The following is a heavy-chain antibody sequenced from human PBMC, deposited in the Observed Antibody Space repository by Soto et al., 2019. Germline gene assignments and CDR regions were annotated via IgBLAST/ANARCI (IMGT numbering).Heavy chain of an antibody. CDR3: ARGANADTAMGSMDV. D-gene: IGHD5-18*01. CDR1: GGTFSSYT. J-gene: IGHJ6*03. V-gene: IGHV1-69*02. Sequence: GASVKVSCKASGGTFSSYTISWVRQAPGQGLEWMGRIIPILGIANYAQKFQGRVTITADKSTSTAYMELSSLRSEDTAVYYCARGANADTAMGSMDVWGKGTTVTVSS. CDR2: IIPILGIA.